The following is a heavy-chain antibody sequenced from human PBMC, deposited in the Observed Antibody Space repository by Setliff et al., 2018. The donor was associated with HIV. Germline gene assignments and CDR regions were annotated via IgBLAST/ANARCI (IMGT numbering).Heavy chain of an antibody. CDR2: VYFSGTA. Sequence: SETLSLTCSVSGGSMSGYYWSWIRQPPGNGLEYIGDVYFSGTANYNSSLKSRVTISIDTSRSHFSLRLTSVTAADTAVYYCVRRRSVALSPFDYWGQGALVTVSS. CDR1: GGSMSGYY. CDR3: VRRRSVALSPFDY. J-gene: IGHJ4*02. V-gene: IGHV4-59*08.